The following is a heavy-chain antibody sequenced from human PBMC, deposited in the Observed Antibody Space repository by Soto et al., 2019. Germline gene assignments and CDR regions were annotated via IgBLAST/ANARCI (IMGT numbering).Heavy chain of an antibody. CDR3: AREEGGGYDHRWFDP. CDR2: IYYSGGT. D-gene: IGHD5-12*01. J-gene: IGHJ5*02. V-gene: IGHV4-31*03. Sequence: QVQLQESGPGLVKPSQTLSLTCTVSGGSISSAGYYWSWIRQHPGKGLEWIGYIYYSGGTYYNPSLKSRVTISVDTSKNQFSRKLSSVTAADTAVYYCAREEGGGYDHRWFDPWGQGTLVTVSS. CDR1: GGSISSAGYY.